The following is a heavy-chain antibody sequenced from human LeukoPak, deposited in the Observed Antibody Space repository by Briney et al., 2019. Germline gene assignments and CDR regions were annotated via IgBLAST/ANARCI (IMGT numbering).Heavy chain of an antibody. Sequence: GGSLRXXXXXXXXTFSSYAMSWVXQAPGKGLEWVSAISGSGGSTYYADSVKGRFTISRDNSKNTLYLQMNSLRAEDTAVYYCAKVTSKYMTTVTADAFDIWGQGTMVTVSS. V-gene: IGHV3-23*01. D-gene: IGHD4-17*01. CDR2: ISGSGGST. J-gene: IGHJ3*02. CDR1: XXTFSSYA. CDR3: AKVTSKYMTTVTADAFDI.